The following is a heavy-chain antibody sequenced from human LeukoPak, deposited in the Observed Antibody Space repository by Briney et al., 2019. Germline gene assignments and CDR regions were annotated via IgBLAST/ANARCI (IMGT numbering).Heavy chain of an antibody. CDR2: FDPEDGET. J-gene: IGHJ4*02. CDR3: ATTPSGSGSYLTYYFDY. V-gene: IGHV1-24*01. CDR1: GYTLTELS. Sequence: ASVKVSCKVSGYTLTELSMHWVRQAPGKGLEWMGGFDPEDGETIYAQKFQGRVTMTEHTSTDTAYMELSSLRSEDTAVYYCATTPSGSGSYLTYYFDYWGQGTLVTVSS. D-gene: IGHD3-10*01.